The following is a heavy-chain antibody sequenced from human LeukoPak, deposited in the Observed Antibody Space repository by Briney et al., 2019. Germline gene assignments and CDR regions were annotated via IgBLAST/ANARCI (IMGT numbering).Heavy chain of an antibody. D-gene: IGHD2-15*01. CDR2: ISSSGST. V-gene: IGHV4-61*02. J-gene: IGHJ5*02. Sequence: SETLSLTCTVSGDSISSGDYYWSWIRQPAGKGLEWIGRISSSGSTSYNPSLKSRVTISVDTSKNQFSLKLSSVTAADTAVYYCARDRVVVVAATHRRWFDPWGQGTLVTVSS. CDR1: GDSISSGDYY. CDR3: ARDRVVVVAATHRRWFDP.